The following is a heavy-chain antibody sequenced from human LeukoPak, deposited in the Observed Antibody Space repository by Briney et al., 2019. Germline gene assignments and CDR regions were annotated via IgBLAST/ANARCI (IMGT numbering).Heavy chain of an antibody. CDR3: ARDPRSGYSNSSHAFDI. D-gene: IGHD6-13*01. J-gene: IGHJ3*02. CDR1: GGSISSGSYY. Sequence: SETLSLTCTVSGGSISSGSYYWSWIRQPAGKGLEWIGRIYTSGSTNYNPSLKSRVTISVDTSKNQFSLKLSSVTAADTAVYYCARDPRSGYSNSSHAFDIWGQGTMVTVSS. V-gene: IGHV4-61*02. CDR2: IYTSGST.